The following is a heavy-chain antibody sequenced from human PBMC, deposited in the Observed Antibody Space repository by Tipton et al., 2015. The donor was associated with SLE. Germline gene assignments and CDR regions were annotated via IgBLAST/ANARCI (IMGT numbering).Heavy chain of an antibody. J-gene: IGHJ4*02. CDR2: VYPTNGDT. CDR1: GYTFSVYF. CDR3: ARENNFYDF. V-gene: IGHV1-2*02. Sequence: QSGPEVKKPGASVKVSCETSGYTFSVYFIHWVRQAPGQGLEWMGWVYPTNGDTRYAEKFQGRVTMTRDTSVNTVYLELNRLRSDDTATYFCARENNFYDFWGQGTLVTVSS.